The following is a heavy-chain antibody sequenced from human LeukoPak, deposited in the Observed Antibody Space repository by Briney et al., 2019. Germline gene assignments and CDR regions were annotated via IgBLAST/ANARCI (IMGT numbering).Heavy chain of an antibody. Sequence: GGSLRLSCEASGFTFSDFGIHWVRQAPGKGLEWVAFIRRDGDVIYYADSVKGRFSISRDNSRNMVYLQLNSLRPDDTAVYYCAKDFIQILALIPWDYWGQGTLVTVSP. CDR1: GFTFSDFG. J-gene: IGHJ4*02. CDR2: IRRDGDVI. D-gene: IGHD2-21*01. CDR3: AKDFIQILALIPWDY. V-gene: IGHV3-30*02.